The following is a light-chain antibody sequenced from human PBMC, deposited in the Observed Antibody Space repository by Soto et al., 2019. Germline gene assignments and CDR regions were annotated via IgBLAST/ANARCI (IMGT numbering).Light chain of an antibody. V-gene: IGKV1-5*01. CDR1: QTISSW. Sequence: DIQMTQSPSTLSASVGDRVTITCRASQTISSWLAWYQQKPVKAPKLLIYDSSSLESGVPSRFRGSGSGTEFTLTISSLQPDDFATYYCQQYNSYSVTFGQGTKVDI. J-gene: IGKJ1*01. CDR3: QQYNSYSVT. CDR2: DSS.